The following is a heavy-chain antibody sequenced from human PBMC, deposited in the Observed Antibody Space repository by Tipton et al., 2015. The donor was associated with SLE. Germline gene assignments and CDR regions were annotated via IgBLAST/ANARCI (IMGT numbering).Heavy chain of an antibody. CDR2: INHSGRT. V-gene: IGHV4-34*01. Sequence: TLSLTCAVYGGSFSVHYWSWSWIRQPPGKGLEWIGEINHSGRTNYNPSLKSRVTISVDTSKNQFSLKLSSVTAADTAVYYCARGLDNTIFGVATPGYWGQGTLVTVSS. CDR1: GGSFSVHY. CDR3: ARGLDNTIFGVATPGY. D-gene: IGHD3-3*01. J-gene: IGHJ4*02.